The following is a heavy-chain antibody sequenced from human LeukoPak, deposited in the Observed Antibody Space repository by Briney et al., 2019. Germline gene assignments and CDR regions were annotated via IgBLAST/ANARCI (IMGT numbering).Heavy chain of an antibody. Sequence: GGSLRLSSAASGFTVSSNYMSWVRQAPGKGLEWVSVIYSGGSTYYADSVKGRFTISRDNSKNTLYLQMNSLRAEDTAVYYCASRVTTLSYYFDYWGQGTLVTVSS. V-gene: IGHV3-53*01. CDR2: IYSGGST. CDR3: ASRVTTLSYYFDY. CDR1: GFTVSSNY. D-gene: IGHD3-16*02. J-gene: IGHJ4*02.